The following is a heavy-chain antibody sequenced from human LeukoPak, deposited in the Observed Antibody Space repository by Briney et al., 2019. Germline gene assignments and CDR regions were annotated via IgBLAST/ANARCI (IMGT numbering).Heavy chain of an antibody. CDR2: ISYDGSNK. CDR3: ASGDFWGGFMNYYFDY. Sequence: GGSLRLSCAASGFTFSSYAMHWVRQAPGKGLEWVAVISYDGSNKYYADSVKGRFTISRDNSKNTLYLQMNSLRAEDTAVYYCASGDFWGGFMNYYFDYWGQGTLVTVSS. CDR1: GFTFSSYA. J-gene: IGHJ4*02. V-gene: IGHV3-30-3*01. D-gene: IGHD3-3*01.